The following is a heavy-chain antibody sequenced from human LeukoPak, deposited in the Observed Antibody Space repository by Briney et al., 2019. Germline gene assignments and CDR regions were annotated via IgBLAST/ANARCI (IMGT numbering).Heavy chain of an antibody. Sequence: ASVKVSCTASGGTFSSYAISWVRQAPGQGLEWMGGINPNSGGTNYAQKFQGRVTMTRDTSISTAYMELSRLRSDDTAVYYCARLLWFGEGYYGMDVWGQGTTVTVSS. CDR1: GGTFSSYA. CDR2: INPNSGGT. J-gene: IGHJ6*02. D-gene: IGHD3-10*01. CDR3: ARLLWFGEGYYGMDV. V-gene: IGHV1-2*02.